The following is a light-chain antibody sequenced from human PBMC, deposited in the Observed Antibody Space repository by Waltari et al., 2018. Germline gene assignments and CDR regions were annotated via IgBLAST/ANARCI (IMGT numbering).Light chain of an antibody. CDR2: WAS. J-gene: IGKJ2*01. CDR3: QQYYTTPPYT. V-gene: IGKV4-1*01. CDR1: RTILYSSNNKNH. Sequence: DIVMTQSPDSLTASLGERPTINCQSSRTILYSSNNKNHLAWYQQKPGQPPKLLIYWASTRESGVPDRFSGSGSGTDFTLTISSLQPEDVAVYYCQQYYTTPPYTFGQGTKLEIK.